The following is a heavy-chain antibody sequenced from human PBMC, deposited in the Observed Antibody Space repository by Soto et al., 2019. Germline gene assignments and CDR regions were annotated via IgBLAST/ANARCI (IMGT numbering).Heavy chain of an antibody. D-gene: IGHD6-19*01. Sequence: QVQLQQWGAGLLKPSETLSLTCAVYGGSFSGYYWSWIRQPPGKGLEWIGEINHRGSTNYNPSLKSRVTISVDTSKNQFSLKLSSVTAADTAVYYCARGQEYSSGWGGSSSYYFDYWGQGTLVTVSS. CDR3: ARGQEYSSGWGGSSSYYFDY. CDR2: INHRGST. V-gene: IGHV4-34*01. CDR1: GGSFSGYY. J-gene: IGHJ4*02.